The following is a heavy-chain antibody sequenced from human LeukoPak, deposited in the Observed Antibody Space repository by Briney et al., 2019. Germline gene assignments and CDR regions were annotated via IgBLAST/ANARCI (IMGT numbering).Heavy chain of an antibody. D-gene: IGHD6-13*01. Sequence: HTGGSLRLACAVYGLTFSSSVMQWVRRATGKGREWVGVISYDGSNKYYTDSVKGRFTISRDNSKNTLYVQMNSLRVEDTAVYYCAREMLVLPGFDIWGQGTMVAVAS. CDR1: GLTFSSSV. J-gene: IGHJ3*02. CDR3: AREMLVLPGFDI. V-gene: IGHV3-30*04. CDR2: ISYDGSNK.